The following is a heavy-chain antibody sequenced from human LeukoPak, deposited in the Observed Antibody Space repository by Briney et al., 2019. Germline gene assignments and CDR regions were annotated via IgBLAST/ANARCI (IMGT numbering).Heavy chain of an antibody. Sequence: SETLSLTCTVSGGSISSYYWSWIRQPPGKGLEWIGYIYYSGSTNYNPSRKSRVTISVDTSKNQFSLKLSSVTAADTAVYYCASSSTRHYYYYYMDVWGKGTTVTVSS. J-gene: IGHJ6*03. D-gene: IGHD2-2*01. CDR1: GGSISSYY. V-gene: IGHV4-59*01. CDR3: ASSSTRHYYYYYMDV. CDR2: IYYSGST.